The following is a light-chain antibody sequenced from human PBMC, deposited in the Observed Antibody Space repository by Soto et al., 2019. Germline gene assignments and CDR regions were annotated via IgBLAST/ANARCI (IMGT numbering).Light chain of an antibody. CDR1: QDISTY. Sequence: DIQMTQAPSSLSASVGDRVTITCRARQDISTYLAWYQQKPGKVPKLLISAAYTLQSGVPPRFSGSGSGTDFTLTISSLQPEDVATYYCQKYHNAPLTFGGGTKVEIK. V-gene: IGKV1-27*01. CDR3: QKYHNAPLT. J-gene: IGKJ4*01. CDR2: AAY.